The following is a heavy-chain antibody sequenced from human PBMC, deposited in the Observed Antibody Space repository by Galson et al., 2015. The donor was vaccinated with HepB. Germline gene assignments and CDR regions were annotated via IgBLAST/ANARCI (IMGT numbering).Heavy chain of an antibody. J-gene: IGHJ3*01. V-gene: IGHV3-23*01. CDR2: LTDSGGST. CDR1: GFTFSSYS. CDR3: ARRMYYYDSSGSPLDSFDV. Sequence: SLRLSCAASGFTFSSYSMSWVRQAPGRGLEWASALTDSGGSTYYADSVKGRFAISRDNSKNTLYLQMNSLSAEDTAIYYCARRMYYYDSSGSPLDSFDVWGRGTMVTVFS. D-gene: IGHD3-22*01.